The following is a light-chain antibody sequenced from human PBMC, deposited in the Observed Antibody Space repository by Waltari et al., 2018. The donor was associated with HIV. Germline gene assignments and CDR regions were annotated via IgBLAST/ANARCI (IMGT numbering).Light chain of an antibody. CDR3: QQYNTFSSWT. CDR2: RAS. J-gene: IGKJ1*01. CDR1: QNISSS. Sequence: DIQMTQSPSTLSASVGDRVTVTCRASQNISSSLAWYQQKPERAPHLLIYRASLLETGVPSRFGGRGSGTEFTLTISSLQPDDFATYYCQQYNTFSSWTFGQGTMLEVK. V-gene: IGKV1-5*03.